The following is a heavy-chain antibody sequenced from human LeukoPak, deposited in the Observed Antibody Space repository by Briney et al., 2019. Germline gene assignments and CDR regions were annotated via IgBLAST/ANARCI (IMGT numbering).Heavy chain of an antibody. J-gene: IGHJ4*02. CDR3: ARGRGYSYGPHLDY. Sequence: TSETLSLTCAVYGGSFSGYYWSWIRQPPGKGLEWIGEINHSGSTNYNPSLKSRVTISVDTSKNQFSLKLSSVTAADTAVYYCARGRGYSYGPHLDYWGQGTLVTVSS. CDR1: GGSFSGYY. CDR2: INHSGST. V-gene: IGHV4-34*01. D-gene: IGHD5-18*01.